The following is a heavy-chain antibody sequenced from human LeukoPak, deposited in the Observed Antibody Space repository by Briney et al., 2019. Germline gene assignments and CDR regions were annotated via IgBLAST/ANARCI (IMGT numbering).Heavy chain of an antibody. D-gene: IGHD3-22*01. V-gene: IGHV4-59*01. CDR3: ARAGYYDSSGYYDY. CDR2: IYYSGST. CDR1: GGSISSYY. Sequence: PSETLSPTCTVPGGSISSYYWSWIRQPPGKGLEWIGYIYYSGSTNYNPSLKSRVTISVDTSKNQFSLKLSSVTAADTAVYYCARAGYYDSSGYYDYWGQGTLVTVSS. J-gene: IGHJ4*02.